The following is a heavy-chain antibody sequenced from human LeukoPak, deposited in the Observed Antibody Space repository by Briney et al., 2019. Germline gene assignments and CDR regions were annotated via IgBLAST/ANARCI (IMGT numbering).Heavy chain of an antibody. CDR1: GVSFSGYY. CDR2: INHRGST. J-gene: IGHJ5*02. Sequence: SETLSFTGAVYGVSFSGYYWSWIPQPPGKGLKWWGEINHRGSTNYNTSLTGRLTISVDPSKQQCSLKLSSVTAADTAVYYCGGVFRGVSYNWFDPWGEGTLVTVSS. D-gene: IGHD3-10*01. V-gene: IGHV4-34*01. CDR3: GGVFRGVSYNWFDP.